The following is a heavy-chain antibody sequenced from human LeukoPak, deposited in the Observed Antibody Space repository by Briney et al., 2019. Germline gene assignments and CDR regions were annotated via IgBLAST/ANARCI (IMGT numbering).Heavy chain of an antibody. Sequence: ASVKVSCKASGYTFTGYYMHWVRQAPGQGLEWMRWLNPNSGGTNYAQKFQGRVTMTRDTSISTAYMELSRLRSDDTAVYYCASLFVAAPDPDAFDIWGQGTMVTVSS. V-gene: IGHV1-2*02. D-gene: IGHD6-13*01. J-gene: IGHJ3*02. CDR3: ASLFVAAPDPDAFDI. CDR2: LNPNSGGT. CDR1: GYTFTGYY.